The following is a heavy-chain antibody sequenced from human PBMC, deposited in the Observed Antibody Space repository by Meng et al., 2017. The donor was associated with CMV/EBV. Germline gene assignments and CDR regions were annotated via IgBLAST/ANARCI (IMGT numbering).Heavy chain of an antibody. CDR1: GFTFSSYS. CDR3: ARVYDSSGYYYYFDY. Sequence: EVQLVESGGXLVKHGXSLRLAXVXSGFTFSSYSMNWVRQAPGKGLEWVSSISSSSSYIYYADSVKGRFTISRDNAKNSLYLQMNSLRAEDTAVYYCARVYDSSGYYYYFDYWGQVTLGTVSS. D-gene: IGHD3-22*01. CDR2: ISSSSSYI. J-gene: IGHJ4*02. V-gene: IGHV3-21*01.